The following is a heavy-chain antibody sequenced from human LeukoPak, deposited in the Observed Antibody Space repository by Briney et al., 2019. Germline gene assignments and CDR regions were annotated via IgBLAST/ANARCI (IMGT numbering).Heavy chain of an antibody. CDR1: GGSISSSSYY. V-gene: IGHV4-39*01. CDR3: ARSGYYPFDY. J-gene: IGHJ4*02. CDR2: IYYSGST. Sequence: SETLSLTCTVSGGSISSSSYYWGWIRQPPGKGLEWIGSIYYSGSTYYNPSLKSRVTISVDTSKNQFSLKLSSVTAADTAVYYCARSGYYPFDYWGQGTLVTVSS. D-gene: IGHD3-3*01.